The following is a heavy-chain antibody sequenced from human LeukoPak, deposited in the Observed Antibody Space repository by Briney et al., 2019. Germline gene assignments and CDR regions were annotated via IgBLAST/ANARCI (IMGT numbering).Heavy chain of an antibody. J-gene: IGHJ5*02. Sequence: PGGSLRLSCAASGFTVSSNYMSWVRQAPGKGLEWVSVIYSGGSTYYADSVKGRFTISRDNSKNTLYLQMNSLRAEDTAVYYCARCRPAASWFDPWGQGTLVTVSS. V-gene: IGHV3-66*01. CDR3: ARCRPAASWFDP. CDR1: GFTVSSNY. CDR2: IYSGGST. D-gene: IGHD2-2*01.